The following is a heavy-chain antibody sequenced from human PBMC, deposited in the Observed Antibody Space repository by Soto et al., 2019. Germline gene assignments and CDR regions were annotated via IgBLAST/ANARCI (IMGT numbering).Heavy chain of an antibody. J-gene: IGHJ3*02. CDR1: GFTFSRYG. CDR2: IWYDGSNK. V-gene: IGHV3-33*01. D-gene: IGHD3-16*02. CDR3: ARETVMITFGGVIADGFDI. Sequence: QVQLVESGGGVVQPGRSLRLACVASGFTFSRYGMHWVRQAPGKGLEWVAVIWYDGSNKYYGDSVKGRFTISRDNSENTVYLQMNSLRAEDTAVYYCARETVMITFGGVIADGFDIWGQGTMVTVSS.